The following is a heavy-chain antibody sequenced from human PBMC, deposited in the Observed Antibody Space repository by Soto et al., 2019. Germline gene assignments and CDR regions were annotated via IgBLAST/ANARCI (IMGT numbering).Heavy chain of an antibody. V-gene: IGHV4-61*08. CDR2: IYYSGST. CDR1: GGSISSGGYS. J-gene: IGHJ6*02. Sequence: SETLSLTCAVSGGSISSGGYSWSWIRQPPGKGLEWIGYIYYSGSTNYNPSLKSRVTITVDTSKNQFSLKLSSVTAAATAVYYCARDNERWYYGMDVWGQGTTVTVSS. CDR3: ARDNERWYYGMDV. D-gene: IGHD2-8*01.